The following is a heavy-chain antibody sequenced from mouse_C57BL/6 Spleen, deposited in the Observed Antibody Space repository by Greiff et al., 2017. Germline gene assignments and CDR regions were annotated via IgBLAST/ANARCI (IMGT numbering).Heavy chain of an antibody. CDR2: IWSGGST. V-gene: IGHV2-2*01. J-gene: IGHJ2*01. CDR1: GFSLTSYG. CDR3: ARWLLRAGYFDY. D-gene: IGHD2-3*01. Sequence: QVQLQQSGPGLVQPSQSLSITCTVSGFSLTSYGVHWVRQSPGKGLEWLGVIWSGGSTDKNAAFISRLSISKYNSKSQVFFKRISLHADATSIYYCARWLLRAGYFDYWGQGTTLTVSS.